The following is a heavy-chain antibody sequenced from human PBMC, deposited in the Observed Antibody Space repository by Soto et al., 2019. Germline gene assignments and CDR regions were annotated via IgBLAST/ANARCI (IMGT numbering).Heavy chain of an antibody. CDR3: ARELGTTLDP. V-gene: IGHV4-61*01. Sequence: SAPLSLTCTVSGGSISSSSYYWGWIRQPPGKGLEWIGYIYYSGSTNYNPSLKSRVTISVDTSKNQFSLKLSSVTAADTAVYYCARELGTTLDPWGQGTLVTVSS. CDR1: GGSISSSSYY. D-gene: IGHD1-7*01. J-gene: IGHJ5*02. CDR2: IYYSGST.